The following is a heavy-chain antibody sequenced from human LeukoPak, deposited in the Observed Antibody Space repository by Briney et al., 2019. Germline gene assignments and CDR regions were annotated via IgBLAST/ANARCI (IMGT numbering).Heavy chain of an antibody. CDR3: AKGPRSTMIAVLTRPKYFQH. CDR2: ISDSGGNT. CDR1: GFTISNYA. Sequence: GGSLRLSCAASGFTISNYAMSWVRQAPGKGLEWVSGISDSGGNTYYADSVKGRFTISRDNSKNTLYLQMNSLRAEDTAVYYCAKGPRSTMIAVLTRPKYFQHWGQGTLVTVSS. V-gene: IGHV3-23*01. D-gene: IGHD3-22*01. J-gene: IGHJ1*01.